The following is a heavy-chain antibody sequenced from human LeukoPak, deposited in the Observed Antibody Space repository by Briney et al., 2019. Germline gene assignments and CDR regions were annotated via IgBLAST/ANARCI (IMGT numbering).Heavy chain of an antibody. CDR1: GGSISSGGYY. J-gene: IGHJ5*02. CDR2: IYYSGST. V-gene: IGHV4-31*03. Sequence: SETLSLTCTVSGGSISSGGYYWSWIRQHPGKGLEWIVYIYYSGSTYYNPSLKSRVTISVDTSKNQFSLKLSSVTAADTAVYYCARVWSSGYYYTSHWFDPWGQGTLVTVSS. D-gene: IGHD3-22*01. CDR3: ARVWSSGYYYTSHWFDP.